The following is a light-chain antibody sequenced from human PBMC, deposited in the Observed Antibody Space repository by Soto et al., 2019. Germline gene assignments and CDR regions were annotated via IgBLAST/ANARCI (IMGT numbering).Light chain of an antibody. CDR2: DVT. CDR1: SSDVGRYNY. V-gene: IGLV2-14*01. J-gene: IGLJ1*01. Sequence: QSVLTQPASVSGSPGQSITISCTGTSSDVGRYNYVSWYQQQPGQAPKLMLYDVTNRPSGASDRFSGSKSGNTASLTISGLQADDEADYYFLSYTTSNTQVFGTGTKVTVL. CDR3: LSYTTSNTQV.